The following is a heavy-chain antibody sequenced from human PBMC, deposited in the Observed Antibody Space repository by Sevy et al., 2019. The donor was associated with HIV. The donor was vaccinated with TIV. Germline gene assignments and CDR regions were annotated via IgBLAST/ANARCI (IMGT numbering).Heavy chain of an antibody. CDR3: ARDRHYDSSGYYYRDYGMDV. V-gene: IGHV4-59*01. D-gene: IGHD3-22*01. J-gene: IGHJ6*02. CDR1: GGSISSYY. CDR2: IYYSGST. Sequence: LSLTCTVSGGSISSYYWSWIRQPPGKGLEWIGYIYYSGSTNYNPSLKSRVTISVDTSKNQFSLKLSSVTAADTAVYYCARDRHYDSSGYYYRDYGMDVWGQGTTVTVSS.